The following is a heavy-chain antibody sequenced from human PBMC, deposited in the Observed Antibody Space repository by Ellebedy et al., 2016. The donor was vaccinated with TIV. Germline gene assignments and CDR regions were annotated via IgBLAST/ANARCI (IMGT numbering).Heavy chain of an antibody. J-gene: IGHJ4*02. CDR1: GFTFDDYT. V-gene: IGHV3-43*01. D-gene: IGHD6-13*01. Sequence: PGGSLRLSCAASGFTFDDYTMHRVRKAPGKGMEWVSLISWDGGSTYYADSVKGRFTISRDNSKNSLYLQMNSLRTEDNALYYCAKGGVAAAGTRIDYWGQGTLVTVSS. CDR3: AKGGVAAAGTRIDY. CDR2: ISWDGGST.